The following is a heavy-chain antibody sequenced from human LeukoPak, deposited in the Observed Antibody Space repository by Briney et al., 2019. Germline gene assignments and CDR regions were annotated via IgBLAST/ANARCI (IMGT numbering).Heavy chain of an antibody. D-gene: IGHD6-19*01. Sequence: SETLSLTCAVSGGSISNSNSWSWVRQPPGKGLEWIGEIYHSGSTNYNPSLKSRVTISVDKSKNQFSLRLTSVTAADTAVYYCARGTVVAGTGRPFDYWGQGTLVTVSS. CDR2: IYHSGST. CDR1: GGSISNSNS. J-gene: IGHJ4*02. CDR3: ARGTVVAGTGRPFDY. V-gene: IGHV4-4*02.